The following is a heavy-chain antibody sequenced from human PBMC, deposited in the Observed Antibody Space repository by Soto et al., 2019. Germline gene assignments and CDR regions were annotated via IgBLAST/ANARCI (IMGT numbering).Heavy chain of an antibody. D-gene: IGHD6-13*01. J-gene: IGHJ4*02. CDR3: AKDDLAAAGTSPADDSKSPYFDY. Sequence: PGGSLRLSCAASGFTFSSYAMSWVRQAPGKGLEWVSVINGGDGNTHYADSVKGRFTISGDNSKDTLYLHMNSLRAKDTAVYYCAKDDLAAAGTSPADDSKSPYFDYWGQGTLVTVSS. CDR2: INGGDGNT. V-gene: IGHV3-23*01. CDR1: GFTFSSYA.